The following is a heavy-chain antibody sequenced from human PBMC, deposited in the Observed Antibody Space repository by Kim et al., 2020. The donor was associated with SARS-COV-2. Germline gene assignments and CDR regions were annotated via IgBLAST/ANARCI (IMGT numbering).Heavy chain of an antibody. CDR2: ITGGGGET. CDR1: GLTFRRYA. J-gene: IGHJ4*02. CDR3: TRHDSSGFYDQ. V-gene: IGHV3-23*01. Sequence: GGSLRLSCAASGLTFRRYAMSWVRQPPGKGLEWVSTITGGGGETYYADSVKGRFTISRDNSKDTLYLQMDSLRAEDTAMYYCTRHDSSGFYDQWGQGTLVTVSS. D-gene: IGHD3-22*01.